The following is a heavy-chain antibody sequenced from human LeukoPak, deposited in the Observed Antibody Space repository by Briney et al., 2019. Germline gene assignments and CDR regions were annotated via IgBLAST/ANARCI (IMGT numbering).Heavy chain of an antibody. CDR3: EKARDGKNSPAFNY. CDR2: ISWNSGSI. CDR1: GFTFSSYA. V-gene: IGHV3-9*01. Sequence: PGGSLRLSCAASGFTFSSYAMHWVRQAPGKGLEWVSGISWNSGSIGYADSVKGRFTISRDNAKNSLYLQMNSLRAEDTALYYCEKARDGKNSPAFNYWGQEPLVTVSS. D-gene: IGHD5-24*01. J-gene: IGHJ4*02.